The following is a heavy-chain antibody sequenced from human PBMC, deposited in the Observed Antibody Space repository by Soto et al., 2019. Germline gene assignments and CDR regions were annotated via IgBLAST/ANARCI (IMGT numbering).Heavy chain of an antibody. CDR3: ARAHYSGYDYDDAFDI. Sequence: LRLSCAASGFTFSSYWMHWVRQAPGKGLVWVSRINSDGSSTSYADSVKGRFTISRDNAKNTLYLQMNSLRAEDTAVYYCARAHYSGYDYDDAFDIWGQGTMVTVSS. CDR2: INSDGSST. J-gene: IGHJ3*02. V-gene: IGHV3-74*01. D-gene: IGHD5-12*01. CDR1: GFTFSSYW.